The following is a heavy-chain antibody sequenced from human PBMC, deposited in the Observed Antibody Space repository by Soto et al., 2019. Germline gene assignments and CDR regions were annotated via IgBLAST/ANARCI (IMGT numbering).Heavy chain of an antibody. CDR3: ARSGCISTSCFIYYNGMDV. CDR1: GFTFSSYA. CDR2: ISYDGSNK. D-gene: IGHD2-2*01. V-gene: IGHV3-30-3*01. Sequence: QVQLVESGGGVVQPGRSLRLSCAASGFTFSSYAMHWVRQAPGKGLEWVAVISYDGSNKYYADSVKDRFTISRDNSKNXLXLQLNSSRAENTAVYYCARSGCISTSCFIYYNGMDVWGQGTTVTVS. J-gene: IGHJ6*02.